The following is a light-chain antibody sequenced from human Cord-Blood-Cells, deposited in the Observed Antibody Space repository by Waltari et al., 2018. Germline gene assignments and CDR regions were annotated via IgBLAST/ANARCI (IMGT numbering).Light chain of an antibody. CDR1: QSISSY. Sequence: DIQLTQSPYSLSASVGDRVTITCRASQSISSYLNWYQQKPGKAPKLLIYAASSVQSGVPSRFSGSGSWTDFTLTISSLQPEDFATYYCQQSYSTPPTFGQGTKLEIK. CDR3: QQSYSTPPT. J-gene: IGKJ2*01. CDR2: AAS. V-gene: IGKV1-39*01.